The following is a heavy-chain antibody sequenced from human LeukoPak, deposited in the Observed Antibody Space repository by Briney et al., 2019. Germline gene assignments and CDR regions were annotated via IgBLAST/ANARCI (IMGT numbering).Heavy chain of an antibody. CDR2: INPNSGGT. CDR1: GYTFTGYY. V-gene: IGHV1-2*02. CDR3: ARGATVVTPVDYYYYMDV. D-gene: IGHD4-23*01. Sequence: ASVKVSCKASGYTFTGYYMHWVRQAPGQGLEWMGWINPNSGGTNYAQKFQGRVTMTRDTSISTAYMELSRLGSDDTAVYYCARGATVVTPVDYYYYMDVWGKGTTVTVSS. J-gene: IGHJ6*03.